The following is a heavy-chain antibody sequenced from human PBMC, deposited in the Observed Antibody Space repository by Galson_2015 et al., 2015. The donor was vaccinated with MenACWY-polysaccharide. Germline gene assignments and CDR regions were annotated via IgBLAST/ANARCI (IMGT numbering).Heavy chain of an antibody. CDR1: GDSITNNF. D-gene: IGHD6-13*01. V-gene: IGHV4-59*01. Sequence: PSETLSLTCTVSGDSITNNFWNWIRQPPGKGLEWIGFIHYTGATKSHPSLKSRVTMSTDTSRSQISLMVTSVTAADTAVYYCARQGLGTSSLNWFDPWGQGTLVTVSS. CDR2: IHYTGAT. CDR3: ARQGLGTSSLNWFDP. J-gene: IGHJ5*02.